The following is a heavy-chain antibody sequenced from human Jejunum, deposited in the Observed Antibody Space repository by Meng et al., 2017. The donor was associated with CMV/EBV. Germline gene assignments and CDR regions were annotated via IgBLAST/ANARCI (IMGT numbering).Heavy chain of an antibody. Sequence: WAASGFTCSASWMSWGRQTPGKGMEWVAKIKQDGSEKNYVDSVKGRFTISRENAKNSLHLQMNSLRGEDTAIYYCAKDSYSKGDYWGHGTLVTVSS. J-gene: IGHJ4*01. CDR3: AKDSYSKGDY. CDR2: IKQDGSEK. D-gene: IGHD4-11*01. V-gene: IGHV3-7*01. CDR1: GFTCSASW.